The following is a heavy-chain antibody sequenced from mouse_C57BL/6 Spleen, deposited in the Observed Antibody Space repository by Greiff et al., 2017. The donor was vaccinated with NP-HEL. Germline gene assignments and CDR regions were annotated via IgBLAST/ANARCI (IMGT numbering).Heavy chain of an antibody. V-gene: IGHV1-82*01. D-gene: IGHD1-1*01. J-gene: IGHJ1*03. Sequence: QVQLQQSGPELVKPGASVKISCKASGSAFSSSWMNWVKQRPGKGLAWIGRIYPGDGDTNYNGKFKGKATLTADKSSSTAYMQLSSLTSEDSAVYFCASLIYYYGSSYPDWYFDVWGTGTTVTVSS. CDR2: IYPGDGDT. CDR1: GSAFSSSW. CDR3: ASLIYYYGSSYPDWYFDV.